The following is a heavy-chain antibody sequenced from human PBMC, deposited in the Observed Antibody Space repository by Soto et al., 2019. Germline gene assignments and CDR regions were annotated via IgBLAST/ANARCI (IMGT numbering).Heavy chain of an antibody. V-gene: IGHV4-39*02. J-gene: IGHJ4*02. CDR1: GGSIRSSTYY. Sequence: PSETLSLTCTVSGGSIRSSTYYWGWIRQPPGKGLEWIGSIYYSGSTHYNPSLKSRVTMSVDTSTNQFSLKLNSVTAADTAVYYCARDSSPYYDFWSGFYTYFDYWGQGALVTVSS. CDR2: IYYSGST. CDR3: ARDSSPYYDFWSGFYTYFDY. D-gene: IGHD3-3*01.